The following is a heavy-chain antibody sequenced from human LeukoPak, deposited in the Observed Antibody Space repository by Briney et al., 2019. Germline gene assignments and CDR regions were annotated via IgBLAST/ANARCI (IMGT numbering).Heavy chain of an antibody. CDR3: ARGRIEFDY. CDR1: GGSISSYY. Sequence: SETLSLTCTASGGSISSYYWSWIRQPPGKGLEWIGYIYYSGSTNYNPSLKSRVTISVDTSKNQFSLKLSSVTAADTAVYYCARGRIEFDYWGQGTLVTVSS. V-gene: IGHV4-59*01. J-gene: IGHJ4*02. CDR2: IYYSGST. D-gene: IGHD2-15*01.